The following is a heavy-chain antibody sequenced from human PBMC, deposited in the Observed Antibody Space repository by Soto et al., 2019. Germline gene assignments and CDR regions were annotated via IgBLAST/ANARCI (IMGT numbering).Heavy chain of an antibody. CDR3: ARAPRVLGVPLDFDY. Sequence: QVQLQQWGTRLLKPSETLSLTCAVFGESFSGHYWSWIRQTPGKGLEWIGEIEHGGSTNYNPSLKSRVRMSVDTTRKQFSLRLKSVIAAETAVYDCARAPRVLGVPLDFDYWGQGTLVTVSS. CDR1: GESFSGHY. D-gene: IGHD3-10*01. CDR2: IEHGGST. V-gene: IGHV4-34*02. J-gene: IGHJ4*02.